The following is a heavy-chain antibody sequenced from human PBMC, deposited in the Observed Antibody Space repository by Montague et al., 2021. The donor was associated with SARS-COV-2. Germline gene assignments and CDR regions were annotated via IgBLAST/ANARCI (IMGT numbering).Heavy chain of an antibody. CDR1: GFSLSTSGMC. D-gene: IGHD3-9*01. V-gene: IGHV2-70*11. Sequence: PELVKPTQTLTLTCTFSGFSLSTSGMCVNWIRQPPGKALEWLARIDWDDDKYYSTSLKTRLTISKDTSKNQVVLTMTNMDPVDTATYYCARTYYDILTGYFVLGDYWGQGTLVTVSS. J-gene: IGHJ4*02. CDR2: IDWDDDK. CDR3: ARTYYDILTGYFVLGDY.